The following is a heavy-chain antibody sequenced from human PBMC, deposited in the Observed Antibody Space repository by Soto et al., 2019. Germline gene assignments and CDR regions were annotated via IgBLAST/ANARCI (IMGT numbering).Heavy chain of an antibody. CDR1: GFTFSSYA. Sequence: EVQLLESGGGLVQPGGSLRLSCAASGFTFSSYAMSWVRQAPGKGLEWVSAISGSGGSTYYADSVKGRFTISRDNSKNTLYRQMNSLRAEDTAVYYCAKGPGIAVAGRYFDLWGRGTLVTVSS. V-gene: IGHV3-23*01. CDR3: AKGPGIAVAGRYFDL. J-gene: IGHJ2*01. D-gene: IGHD6-19*01. CDR2: ISGSGGST.